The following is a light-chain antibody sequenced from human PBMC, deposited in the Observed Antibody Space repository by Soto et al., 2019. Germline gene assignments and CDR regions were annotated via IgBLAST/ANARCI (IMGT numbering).Light chain of an antibody. CDR3: QQCGVSPRT. J-gene: IGKJ1*01. Sequence: EIVLTQSPGTLSLSPGERATLSCRASQSVGFSYLAWYQQKPGQAPRLFIYGVSTRATGIPDRFSGSGSGTDFTLTISRLEPEDFAVYYCQQCGVSPRTFGQGTKVEI. CDR1: QSVGFSY. V-gene: IGKV3-20*01. CDR2: GVS.